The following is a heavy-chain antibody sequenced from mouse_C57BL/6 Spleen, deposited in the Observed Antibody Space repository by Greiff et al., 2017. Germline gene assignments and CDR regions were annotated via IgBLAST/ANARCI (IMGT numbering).Heavy chain of an antibody. Sequence: QVQLQQPGAELVKPGASVKLSCKASGYTFTSYWMQWVKQRPGQGLEWIGEIEPSDSYTNYNQKFKGKATLTVDTSSSTAYMQLSSLTSEDSAVYYCARKVIYYDYDVGGFDDWGQGTTLTVS. CDR2: IEPSDSYT. CDR3: ARKVIYYDYDVGGFDD. D-gene: IGHD2-4*01. V-gene: IGHV1-50*01. CDR1: GYTFTSYW. J-gene: IGHJ2*01.